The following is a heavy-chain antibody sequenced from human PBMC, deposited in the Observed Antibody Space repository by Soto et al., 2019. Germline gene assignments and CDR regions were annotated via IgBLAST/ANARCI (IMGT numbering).Heavy chain of an antibody. V-gene: IGHV1-69*01. CDR1: GFTFSSYA. J-gene: IGHJ4*02. CDR3: ARDPTIAVAGYYFDY. Sequence: VQLLESGGGLVQPGGSLRLSCAASGFTFSSYAISWVRQAPGQGLEWMGGIIPIFGTANYAQKFQGRVTITADESTSTAYMELSSLRSEDTAVYYCARDPTIAVAGYYFDYWGQGTLVTVSS. CDR2: IIPIFGTA. D-gene: IGHD6-19*01.